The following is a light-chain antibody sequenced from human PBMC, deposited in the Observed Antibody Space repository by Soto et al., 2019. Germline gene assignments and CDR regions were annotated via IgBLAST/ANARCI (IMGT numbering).Light chain of an antibody. V-gene: IGLV3-21*02. CDR2: DDS. J-gene: IGLJ1*01. CDR3: QVWIGTSDHPGV. CDR1: SIGSKS. Sequence: ELTQPPSVSVAPGQTARITCEGDSIGSKSVHWYQQKPGQAPVLVVYDDSGRPSGIPERFSGSNSGNTASLTLSRVEAGDEADYYCQVWIGTSDHPGVFGPGTKVTVL.